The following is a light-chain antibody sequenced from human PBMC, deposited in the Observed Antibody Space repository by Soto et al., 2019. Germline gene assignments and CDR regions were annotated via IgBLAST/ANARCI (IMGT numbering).Light chain of an antibody. CDR1: QSVTSTY. Sequence: VLTQSPGTLSLSPGERATLFCRASQSVTSTYLAWYQQKPGQAPRLLIYGASSRATGVPDRFSGSGSGTDFTLTISRLEPEDFAVYFCHHYASTFGQGTKVDIK. CDR3: HHYAST. V-gene: IGKV3-20*01. J-gene: IGKJ1*01. CDR2: GAS.